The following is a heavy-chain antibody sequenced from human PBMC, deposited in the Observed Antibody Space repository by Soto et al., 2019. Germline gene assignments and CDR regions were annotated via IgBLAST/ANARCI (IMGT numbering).Heavy chain of an antibody. V-gene: IGHV4-39*01. CDR1: GGSISSSSYY. J-gene: IGHJ6*03. CDR2: IYYSGST. Sequence: ASETLSLTCTVSGGSISSSSYYWGWIRQPPGKGLEWIGSIYYSGSTYYNPSLKSRVTISVDTSKNQFSLKLSSVTAADTAVYYCARPAYYYGSGSYHYMDVWGKGTTVTVSS. CDR3: ARPAYYYGSGSYHYMDV. D-gene: IGHD3-10*01.